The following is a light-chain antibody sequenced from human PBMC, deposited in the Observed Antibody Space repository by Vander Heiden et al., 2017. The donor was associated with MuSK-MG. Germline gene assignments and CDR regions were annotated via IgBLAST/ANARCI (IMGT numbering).Light chain of an antibody. V-gene: IGLV1-40*01. CDR2: GNS. CDR3: QSYDSSLSGGV. J-gene: IGLJ3*02. Sequence: LTHPPTLSAPPRWWVTISCTGSSSNIGAGYDVHWYQQLPGTAPKLLIYGNSNRPSGVPDRFSGSKSGTPDSLAITGLQAEDEADYYCQSYDSSLSGGVFGGGTKLTAL. CDR1: SSNIGAGYD.